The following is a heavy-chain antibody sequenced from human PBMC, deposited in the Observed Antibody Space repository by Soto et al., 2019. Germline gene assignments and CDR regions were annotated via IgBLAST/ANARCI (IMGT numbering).Heavy chain of an antibody. Sequence: EVQLVESGGGLVKPGGSLRLSCAASGFTFSSYSMNWVRQAQGKGLEWVSSISSSSTYIYYADSVKGRFTISRDNAKNSLYVQMNSLSAEDTAVYYCARAVAAASDYWGQGTLVTVSS. J-gene: IGHJ4*02. V-gene: IGHV3-21*01. D-gene: IGHD6-13*01. CDR2: ISSSSTYI. CDR3: ARAVAAASDY. CDR1: GFTFSSYS.